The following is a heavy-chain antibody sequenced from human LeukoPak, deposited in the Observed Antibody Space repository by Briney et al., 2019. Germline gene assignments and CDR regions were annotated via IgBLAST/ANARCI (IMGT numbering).Heavy chain of an antibody. Sequence: SETLSLTCTVSGGSISSYYWSWIRQPPGKGLEGIGYIYYSGSTNYNPSLKSRVTISVDTSKNQFSLKLSSVTAADTAVYYCARRGDYFSFDIWGQGTMVTVSS. D-gene: IGHD4-17*01. CDR1: GGSISSYY. CDR3: ARRGDYFSFDI. V-gene: IGHV4-59*08. CDR2: IYYSGST. J-gene: IGHJ3*02.